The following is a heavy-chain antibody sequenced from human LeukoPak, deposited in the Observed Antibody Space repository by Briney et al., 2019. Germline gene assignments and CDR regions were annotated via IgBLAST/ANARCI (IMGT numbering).Heavy chain of an antibody. V-gene: IGHV3-21*01. CDR2: MSSGGTYI. D-gene: IGHD2-15*01. CDR1: GFTFSNHA. Sequence: PGGSLRLSCTASGFTFSNHAMTWVRQAPGTGLEWVSSMSSGGTYIYYADSVRGRFTISRDNAKSSLYLVMNSLRAEDTATYYCARDRPTGASRVFVVQWGQGTLVTVSS. CDR3: ARDRPTGASRVFVVQ. J-gene: IGHJ4*02.